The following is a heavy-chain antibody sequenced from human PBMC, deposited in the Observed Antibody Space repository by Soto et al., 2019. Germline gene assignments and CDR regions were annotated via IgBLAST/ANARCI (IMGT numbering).Heavy chain of an antibody. CDR3: ARDGGAY. V-gene: IGHV3-30-3*01. D-gene: IGHD3-16*01. CDR2: MSYDRSNT. Sequence: QVQLVESGGGVVQPGRSLRLSCAASGFTFSSYAMHWVRRAPGKGLEWMAVMSYDRSNTYYAASVKGRFTISRDNSKNTLYLQMNSLRPEDTALYYCARDGGAYWGQGTLVIVSS. CDR1: GFTFSSYA. J-gene: IGHJ4*02.